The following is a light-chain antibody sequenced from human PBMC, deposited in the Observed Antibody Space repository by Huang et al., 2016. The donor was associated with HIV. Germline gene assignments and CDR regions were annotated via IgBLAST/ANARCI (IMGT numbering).Light chain of an antibody. J-gene: IGKJ1*01. CDR1: QDISNS. Sequence: DIQMTQSPSSLSASVGDRVTITCRASQDISNSLAWYQQKPGKAPKLLVYATSRLQRGVPSRFSGSGSGTDYTLTISSLQAEDFATYYCQHYSSTPPRTFGQGTKVEVK. CDR2: ATS. V-gene: IGKV1-NL1*01. CDR3: QHYSSTPPRT.